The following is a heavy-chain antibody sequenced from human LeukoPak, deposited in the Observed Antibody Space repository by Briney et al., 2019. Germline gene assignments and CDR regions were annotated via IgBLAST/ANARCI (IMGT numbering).Heavy chain of an antibody. CDR1: GFTFSSYA. CDR2: ISGSGGST. D-gene: IGHD4/OR15-4a*01. V-gene: IGHV3-23*01. J-gene: IGHJ4*02. Sequence: PGGSLRLSCAASGFTFSSYAMSWVRQAPGKGLEWVSAISGSGGSTYYADSVKGRFTISRDNSKNTLYLQMNSLRAEDTALYYCAKDPPRRGANPYFDYWGQGTLVTVSS. CDR3: AKDPPRRGANPYFDY.